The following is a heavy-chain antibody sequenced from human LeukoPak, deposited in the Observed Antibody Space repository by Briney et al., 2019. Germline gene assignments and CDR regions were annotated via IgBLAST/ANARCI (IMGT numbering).Heavy chain of an antibody. J-gene: IGHJ4*02. CDR3: AKDNSDRIAATDY. CDR1: GFTFSSYS. V-gene: IGHV3-48*01. D-gene: IGHD6-6*01. CDR2: ISSSSSTI. Sequence: GGSLRLSCAASGFTFSSYSMNWVRQAPGKGLEWVSYISSSSSTIYHADSVKGRFTISRDNSKNTLYLQMNSLRAEDTAVYYCAKDNSDRIAATDYWGQGTLVTVSS.